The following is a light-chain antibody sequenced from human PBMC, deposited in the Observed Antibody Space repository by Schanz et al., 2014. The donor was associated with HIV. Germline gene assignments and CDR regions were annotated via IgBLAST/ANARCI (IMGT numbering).Light chain of an antibody. CDR2: DDY. Sequence: QSVLTQPPSVSAAPGQKVTISCSGSTSNIGSKSVSWYQQLPGTAPKVLISDDYQRASGIPDRFSGSKSGTSASLAISGLQSEDEADYYCAAWDDSLNGLVFGGGTKLTVL. CDR3: AAWDDSLNGLV. J-gene: IGLJ3*02. CDR1: TSNIGSKS. V-gene: IGLV1-51*01.